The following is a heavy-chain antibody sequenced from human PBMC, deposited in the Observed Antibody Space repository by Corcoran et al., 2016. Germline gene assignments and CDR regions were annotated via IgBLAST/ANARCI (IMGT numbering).Heavy chain of an antibody. V-gene: IGHV5-51*01. CDR2: IYPGDSDT. J-gene: IGHJ5*02. CDR3: ARHRDIVATISPFDP. Sequence: EVQLVQSGAEVKKPGESLKISCKGSGYSFTSYWIGWVRQMPGKGLEWMGIIYPGDSDTRYSPSFQGQVTISADKSISNAYLQWRSLKASDTAMYYCARHRDIVATISPFDPWGQGTLVTVSS. D-gene: IGHD5-12*01. CDR1: GYSFTSYW.